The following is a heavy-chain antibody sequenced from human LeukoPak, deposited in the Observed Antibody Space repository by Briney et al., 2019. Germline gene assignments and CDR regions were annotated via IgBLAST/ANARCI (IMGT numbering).Heavy chain of an antibody. D-gene: IGHD6-13*01. V-gene: IGHV1-2*02. CDR2: INPNSGGT. Sequence: ASVKVSCKASGYTFTDYYMHWVRQAPGQGLEWMGWINPNSGGTNYAQNFQGRVTMTRDTSISTAYMELSRLRSDDTAMYYCARVIAAAGTRLDYWGQGTLVTVSS. CDR3: ARVIAAAGTRLDY. J-gene: IGHJ4*02. CDR1: GYTFTDYY.